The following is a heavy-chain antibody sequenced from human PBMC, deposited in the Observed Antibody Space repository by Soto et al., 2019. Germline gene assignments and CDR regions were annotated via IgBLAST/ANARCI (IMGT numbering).Heavy chain of an antibody. D-gene: IGHD3-10*01. Sequence: EVQLVESGGGLVQPGGSLRLSCAASAFTFSSFWMSWVRQAPGKGLEWVANIKQDGSEKYQVDSVKGRFTISRDNAKNSLYLQMNSLRVEDTAVYYCARHEGTWFDPWGQGTLVTVSS. CDR1: AFTFSSFW. CDR2: IKQDGSEK. V-gene: IGHV3-7*01. J-gene: IGHJ5*02. CDR3: ARHEGTWFDP.